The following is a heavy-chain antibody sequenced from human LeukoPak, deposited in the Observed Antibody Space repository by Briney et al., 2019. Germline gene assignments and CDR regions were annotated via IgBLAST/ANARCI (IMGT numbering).Heavy chain of an antibody. CDR1: GGSISSYY. Sequence: PSETLSLTCTVSGGSISSYYWSWIRQPPGKGLEWIGYIYYSGSTNYNPSLKSRVTISVDTSKNQFSLKLSSVTAADTAVYYCARAPDYDSSRGDAFDIWGQGTMVTVSS. CDR2: IYYSGST. CDR3: ARAPDYDSSRGDAFDI. V-gene: IGHV4-59*01. J-gene: IGHJ3*02. D-gene: IGHD3-22*01.